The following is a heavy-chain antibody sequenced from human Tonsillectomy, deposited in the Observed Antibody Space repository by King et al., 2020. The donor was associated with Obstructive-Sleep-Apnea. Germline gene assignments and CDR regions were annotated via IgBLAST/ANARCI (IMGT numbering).Heavy chain of an antibody. D-gene: IGHD1-7*01. CDR3: AREDSITGTTTNWFDP. CDR1: GYTFTSYY. Sequence: QLVQSGAEVKKPGASVKVSCKASGYTFTSYYMHWVRQAPGQGLEWMGIINPSGGSTSYAQKFQGRVTMTRDTSTSTVYMELSSLRSEDTAVYYCAREDSITGTTTNWFDPWGQGTLVTVSS. CDR2: INPSGGST. J-gene: IGHJ5*02. V-gene: IGHV1-46*01.